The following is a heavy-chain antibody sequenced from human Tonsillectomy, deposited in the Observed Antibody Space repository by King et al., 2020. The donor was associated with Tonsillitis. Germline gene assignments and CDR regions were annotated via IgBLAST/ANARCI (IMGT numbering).Heavy chain of an antibody. J-gene: IGHJ6*02. Sequence: VQLVESGGGLVQPGGSLRLSCAASGFTFSSYSMNWVRQAPGKGLEWVSHISSSSTTIYYADSVKGRFTISRDNAKNSMYLQMNSLRAEETAVYYCARAPSYDFGSGYYNYYYYYNMDVWGQGTTVTVSS. V-gene: IGHV3-48*04. CDR1: GFTFSSYS. D-gene: IGHD3-3*01. CDR2: ISSSSTTI. CDR3: ARAPSYDFGSGYYNYYYYYNMDV.